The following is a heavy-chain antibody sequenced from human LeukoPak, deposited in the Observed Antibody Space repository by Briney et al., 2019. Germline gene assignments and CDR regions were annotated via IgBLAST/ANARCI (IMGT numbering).Heavy chain of an antibody. J-gene: IGHJ4*02. CDR2: INHSGST. D-gene: IGHD1-26*01. V-gene: IGHV4-34*01. Sequence: SETLSLTCVVSGFSISSGYYWSWIRQPPGKGLEWIREINHSGSTNYNPSLKSRVTISVDTSKNQFSLKLSSVTAADTAVYYCALGAGAGVGALDFDYWGQGTLVTVSS. CDR3: ALGAGAGVGALDFDY. CDR1: GFSISSGYY.